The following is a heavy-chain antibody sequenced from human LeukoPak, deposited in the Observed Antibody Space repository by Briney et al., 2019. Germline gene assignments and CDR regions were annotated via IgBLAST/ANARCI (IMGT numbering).Heavy chain of an antibody. V-gene: IGHV3-74*01. J-gene: IGHJ6*02. CDR1: GFTFSSYW. CDR3: AKAGGETYYYGSGSYYNSMDV. CDR2: INRDGSST. Sequence: GGSLRLSCAASGFTFSSYWMHWVRQAPGKGRVWVSRINRDGSSTSYADSVKGRFTISRDTSKNTLYLQMNSLRAEDTAVYYCAKAGGETYYYGSGSYYNSMDVWGQGTTVTVSS. D-gene: IGHD3-10*01.